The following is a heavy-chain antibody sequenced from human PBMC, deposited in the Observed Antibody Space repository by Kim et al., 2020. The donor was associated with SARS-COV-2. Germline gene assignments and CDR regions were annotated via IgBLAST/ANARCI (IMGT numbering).Heavy chain of an antibody. J-gene: IGHJ4*02. Sequence: SETLSLTCAVYGGSFSGYYWSWIRQPPGKGLEWIGEINHSGSTNYNPSLKSRVTISVDTSKNQFSLKLSSVTAADTAVYYCARGQGRGTRITMVRGGPELRYWGQGTLVTVSS. CDR3: ARGQGRGTRITMVRGGPELRY. CDR2: INHSGST. V-gene: IGHV4-34*01. CDR1: GGSFSGYY. D-gene: IGHD3-10*01.